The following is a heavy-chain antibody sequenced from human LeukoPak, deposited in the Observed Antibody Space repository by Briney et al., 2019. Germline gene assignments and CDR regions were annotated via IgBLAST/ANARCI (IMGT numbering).Heavy chain of an antibody. V-gene: IGHV3-7*01. Sequence: AGGSLRLSCAASGSTFSSYWMSWVRQAPGKGLEWVANIKQDGSEKYYVDSVKGRFTISRDNAKNSLYLQMNSLRAEDTAVYYCARSRVRPYFDYWGQGTLVTVSS. CDR3: ARSRVRPYFDY. CDR1: GSTFSSYW. CDR2: IKQDGSEK. J-gene: IGHJ4*02. D-gene: IGHD1-1*01.